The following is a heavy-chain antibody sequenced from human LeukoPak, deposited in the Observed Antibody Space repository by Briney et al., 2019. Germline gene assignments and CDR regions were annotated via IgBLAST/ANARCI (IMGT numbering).Heavy chain of an antibody. D-gene: IGHD3-10*01. Sequence: LGGSLRLSCAASGFTVSSNYMSWVRQAPGKGLEWVSVIYSGGSTYYADSVKGRFTISRDNSKNTLYLQMNSLRAEDTAVYYCATSLLAPDNFDYWGQGTLVTVSS. CDR1: GFTVSSNY. V-gene: IGHV3-53*01. CDR3: ATSLLAPDNFDY. J-gene: IGHJ4*02. CDR2: IYSGGST.